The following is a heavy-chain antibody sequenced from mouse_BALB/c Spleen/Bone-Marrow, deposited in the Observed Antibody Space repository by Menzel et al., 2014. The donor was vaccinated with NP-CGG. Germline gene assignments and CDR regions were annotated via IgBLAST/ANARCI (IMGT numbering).Heavy chain of an antibody. V-gene: IGHV3-1*02. CDR1: GYSITSGYS. J-gene: IGHJ4*01. D-gene: IGHD1-2*01. CDR2: IHYSDGT. Sequence: EVKLVESGPALVKPSQSLSLTCTVTGYSITSGYSWHWIRQFPGNTLEWMGYIHYSDGTNYNPSLKSRISITRDTSKNQFFLQLNSVTTEDTATYYCARWNGYYAMDYWGQGTSVTVSS. CDR3: ARWNGYYAMDY.